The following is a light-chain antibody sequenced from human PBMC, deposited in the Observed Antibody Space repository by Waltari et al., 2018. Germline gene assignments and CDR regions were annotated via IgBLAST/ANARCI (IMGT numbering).Light chain of an antibody. CDR1: QSINSH. CDR3: LKTSSWPPVLT. CDR2: DAS. Sequence: EIVLTQSPATLSLSPGERATLACRASQSINSHLAWYQQKPGQAPRLLIYDASSRATGIPARFSGSGSGTDFTLTISSLEPEDFAVYDCLKTSSWPPVLTFGGGTRVEIK. V-gene: IGKV3-11*01. J-gene: IGKJ4*01.